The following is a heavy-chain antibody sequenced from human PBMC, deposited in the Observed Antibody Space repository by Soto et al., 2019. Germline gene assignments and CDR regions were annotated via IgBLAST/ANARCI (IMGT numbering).Heavy chain of an antibody. Sequence: GGSLRLSCEWCGLTVSRAGMHWVRQAPGKGLEWVALISYDGSTQNYADSVRGRFTISKDDSKNTLYLQMDSLRPEDTAVYFCAKDKGNHYCDYWGQGTLVTVSS. CDR2: ISYDGSTQ. CDR1: GLTVSRAG. J-gene: IGHJ4*02. D-gene: IGHD1-1*01. V-gene: IGHV3-30*18. CDR3: AKDKGNHYCDY.